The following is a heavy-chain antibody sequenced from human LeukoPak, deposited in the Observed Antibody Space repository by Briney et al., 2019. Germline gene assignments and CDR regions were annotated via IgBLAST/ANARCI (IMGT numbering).Heavy chain of an antibody. D-gene: IGHD3/OR15-3a*01. J-gene: IGHJ4*02. V-gene: IGHV3-23*01. CDR2: ISGSGGST. CDR1: GFTFSSYA. CDR3: AKHFCTGLDCSLFDS. Sequence: PGGSLRLSCAASGFTFSSYAMSWVRQAPGKGLEWVSAISGSGGSTYYADSVKGRFTISRDNSKNTLYLQINSLRAEDTALYYCAKHFCTGLDCSLFDSWGQGTLVTVSS.